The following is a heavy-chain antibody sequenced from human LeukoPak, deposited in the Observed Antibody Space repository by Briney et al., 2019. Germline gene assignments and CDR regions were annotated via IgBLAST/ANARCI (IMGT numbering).Heavy chain of an antibody. CDR1: GGTLSNFA. CDR3: AREMGDREFYFDY. Sequence: SVKVSCKASGGTLSNFAFSWVRQAPGQGLQWVGRIIPIVDVTSYAQNFKGRATITADESTTTAYMELSSLRSEDTAVYYCAREMGDREFYFDYWGQGTLVTVSS. D-gene: IGHD3-10*01. CDR2: IIPIVDVT. V-gene: IGHV1-69*04. J-gene: IGHJ4*02.